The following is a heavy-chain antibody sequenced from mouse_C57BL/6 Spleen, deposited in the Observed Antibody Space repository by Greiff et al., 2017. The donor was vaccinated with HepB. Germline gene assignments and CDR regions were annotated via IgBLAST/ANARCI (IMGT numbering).Heavy chain of an antibody. Sequence: QVQLKQPGAELVKPGASVKLSCKASGYTFTSYWMQWVKQRPGQGLEWIGEIDPSDSYTNYNQKFKGKATLTVDTSSSTAYMQLSSLTSEDSAVYYCARSRRYFDVWGTGTTVTVSS. CDR1: GYTFTSYW. CDR2: IDPSDSYT. J-gene: IGHJ1*03. V-gene: IGHV1-50*01. CDR3: ARSRRYFDV.